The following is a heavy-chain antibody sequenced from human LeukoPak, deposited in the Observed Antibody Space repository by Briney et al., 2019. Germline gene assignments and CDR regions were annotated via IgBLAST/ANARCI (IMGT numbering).Heavy chain of an antibody. CDR2: ISRSGDSI. D-gene: IGHD1-26*01. CDR3: ATDILEVGATYYFGN. V-gene: IGHV3-11*01. CDR1: GFTFSDYY. Sequence: AGGPRRFSFAASGFTFSDYYMSWIRQAPGKGLKCLSYISRSGDSINYADSVKGRFTVSRDNAKNSLYLEVNSLRAEDTAVYYCATDILEVGATYYFGNWGQGTLVTVSS. J-gene: IGHJ4*02.